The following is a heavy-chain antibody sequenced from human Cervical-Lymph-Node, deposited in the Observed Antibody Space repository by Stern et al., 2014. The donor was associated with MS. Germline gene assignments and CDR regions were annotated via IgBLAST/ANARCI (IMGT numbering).Heavy chain of an antibody. CDR3: ARDRGPHAFDI. Sequence: MQLVESGAEVKKPGASVKVSCKASGYTFTNYYLHWVRQAPGQGLEWMGIINPSGGSTSYAQKLQGRVTMTRDTSTSTVYMEVSSLRSEDTAVYYCARDRGPHAFDIWGQGTMVTVSS. D-gene: IGHD3-16*01. CDR1: GYTFTNYY. J-gene: IGHJ3*02. CDR2: INPSGGST. V-gene: IGHV1-46*01.